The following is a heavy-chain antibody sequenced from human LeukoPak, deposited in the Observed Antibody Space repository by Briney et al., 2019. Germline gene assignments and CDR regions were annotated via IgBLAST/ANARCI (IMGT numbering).Heavy chain of an antibody. D-gene: IGHD4-11*01. CDR1: GGSISSTSYF. J-gene: IGHJ6*03. CDR2: IYYSGST. Sequence: PSETLSLTCTVSGGSISSTSYFWGWIRQPPGKGLEWIGSIYYSGSTNYNPSLKSPVTMSVDTPKNQFSLKLSSVTAADTAVYYCARDRGYSNYPYYYYYMDVWGKGTTVTVSS. CDR3: ARDRGYSNYPYYYYYMDV. V-gene: IGHV4-39*02.